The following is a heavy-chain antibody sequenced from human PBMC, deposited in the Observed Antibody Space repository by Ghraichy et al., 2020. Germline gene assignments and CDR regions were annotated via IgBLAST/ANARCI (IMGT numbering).Heavy chain of an antibody. D-gene: IGHD1-26*01. Sequence: ESLNISCAVYGGSFSGYYWSWIRQPPGKGLEWIGEIDHSGSTKYNPSLKSRVTISEDTSKKQFSLKLSSVTAADTAVYYFANSWAPYFFDYWGQGTLVTVSS. CDR3: ANSWAPYFFDY. V-gene: IGHV4-34*01. CDR2: IDHSGST. J-gene: IGHJ4*02. CDR1: GGSFSGYY.